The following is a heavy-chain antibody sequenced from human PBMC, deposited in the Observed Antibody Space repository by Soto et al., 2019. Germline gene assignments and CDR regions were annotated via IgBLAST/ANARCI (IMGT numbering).Heavy chain of an antibody. J-gene: IGHJ4*02. CDR3: TRPSSGWYVDY. CDR1: GFTFSGSA. V-gene: IGHV3-73*02. Sequence: EVQLVESGGGLVQPGGSLKLSCATSGFTFSGSAMHWVRQASGKGLELVGRIRSKANSYATAYAASVKGRFTISRDDSNNTAYLQMNSLKTEDTAVYYCTRPSSGWYVDYWGQGTLVTVSS. CDR2: IRSKANSYAT. D-gene: IGHD6-19*01.